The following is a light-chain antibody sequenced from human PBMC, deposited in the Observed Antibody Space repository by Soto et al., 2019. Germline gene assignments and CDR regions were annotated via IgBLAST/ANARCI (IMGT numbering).Light chain of an antibody. J-gene: IGKJ4*01. Sequence: ETVMTQSPATLSVSPGERATLSCRASQSVNSNLAWYQQKLGQAPRVLIYGASTRATGIPDRFSGSGSGTEFTLTISSLQSEDFAVYYCQHYDHWPLTFGGGTKVDIK. CDR2: GAS. V-gene: IGKV3-15*01. CDR3: QHYDHWPLT. CDR1: QSVNSN.